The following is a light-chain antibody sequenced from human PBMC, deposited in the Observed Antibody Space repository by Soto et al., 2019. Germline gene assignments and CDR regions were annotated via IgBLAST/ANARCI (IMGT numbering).Light chain of an antibody. J-gene: IGKJ1*01. CDR1: QSISSW. V-gene: IGKV1-5*01. Sequence: DIQMTQYPSTLSASVGDRVTITCRASQSISSWLAWYQQKPGKAPKLLIYDASSLESGVPSRFRGSGSGTEFTLTISSLKPDDFATYYCQQYNSYSGTFGQGTKVDIK. CDR3: QQYNSYSGT. CDR2: DAS.